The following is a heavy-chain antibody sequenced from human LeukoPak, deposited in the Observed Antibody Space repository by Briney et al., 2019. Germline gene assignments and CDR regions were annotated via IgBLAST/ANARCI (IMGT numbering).Heavy chain of an antibody. J-gene: IGHJ3*02. CDR2: VIDYGCFP. CDR1: GFTYSNYA. D-gene: IGHD3-16*01. CDR3: ARGKASRQALDI. V-gene: IGHV3-23*01. Sequence: GGSVTLPYAASGFTYSNYAIPWLRQAPGKGLAWVSSVIDYGCFPYYADFVQGRFHLSRDHSKDALFLQLNSLRVEDTAVYYCARGKASRQALDIWGEGTMVTVSS.